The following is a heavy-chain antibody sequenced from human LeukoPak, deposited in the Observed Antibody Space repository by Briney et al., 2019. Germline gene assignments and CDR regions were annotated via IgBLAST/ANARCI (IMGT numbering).Heavy chain of an antibody. Sequence: GGSLRLSCAASGISFSYYAMRWVRQAPGKGLEWVSGISDSGDSTDYADSVKGRYTISRDNSKNTLYLQMNSLRDEDTAVYYCAKDYGSGTYSYYYGMDVWGQGTTVTVSS. J-gene: IGHJ6*02. CDR3: AKDYGSGTYSYYYGMDV. V-gene: IGHV3-23*01. CDR1: GISFSYYA. CDR2: ISDSGDST. D-gene: IGHD3-10*01.